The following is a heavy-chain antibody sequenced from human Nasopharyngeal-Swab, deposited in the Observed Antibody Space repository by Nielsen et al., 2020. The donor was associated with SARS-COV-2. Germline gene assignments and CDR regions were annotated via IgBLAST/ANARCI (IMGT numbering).Heavy chain of an antibody. D-gene: IGHD2-2*01. V-gene: IGHV3-64D*08. CDR2: IKSDGSST. Sequence: GGSLRLSCTASGFTFSSSAMHWVRQAPGKGLEYVSAIKSDGSSTQYADSVKGRFTISRDNSRDSLFLQMSNLRGEDTAVYYCVKRECSSPACSLDNWGQGTLVTVSS. CDR3: VKRECSSPACSLDN. CDR1: GFTFSSSA. J-gene: IGHJ4*02.